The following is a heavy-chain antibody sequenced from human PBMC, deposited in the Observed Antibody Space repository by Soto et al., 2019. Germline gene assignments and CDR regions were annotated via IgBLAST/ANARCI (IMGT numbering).Heavy chain of an antibody. CDR1: GFTCSSYA. CDR2: VSIGGIT. Sequence: DVQLLESGGGLVQPEGSLRLSCAASGFTCSSYAMGWVRQGPGKGLEWVAVVSIGGITHYADSVRGRFTISSDNSKNTLSLQLTSLTAEDTAVYFCAKRRGDGGHFDYWGQGALVTVSS. J-gene: IGHJ4*02. CDR3: AKRRGDGGHFDY. V-gene: IGHV3-23*01. D-gene: IGHD2-21*02.